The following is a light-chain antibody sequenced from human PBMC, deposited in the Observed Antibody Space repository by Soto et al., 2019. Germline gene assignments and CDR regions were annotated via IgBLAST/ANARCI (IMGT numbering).Light chain of an antibody. V-gene: IGKV1-5*03. CDR1: QSISSW. CDR2: KAS. CDR3: KKYKSSRVI. Sequence: DIQMTPSPSTLSASVGDRVTITCRASQSISSWLAWYQQKPGKAPNFLIYKASSLESGVPSRFSGSGSGTKFTLTISSLQPDDFAIYYCKKYKSSRVIFGGGTRVDIK. J-gene: IGKJ4*01.